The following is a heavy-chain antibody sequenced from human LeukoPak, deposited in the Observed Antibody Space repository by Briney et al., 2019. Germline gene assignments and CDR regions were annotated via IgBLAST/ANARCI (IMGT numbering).Heavy chain of an antibody. CDR3: ARKESSWYSIDY. J-gene: IGHJ4*02. CDR1: GYTFTGYY. CDR2: ISAYNGNT. D-gene: IGHD6-13*01. Sequence: ASLKVSCKASGYTFTGYYMHWVRQAPGQGLEWMGWISAYNGNTNYAQKLQGRVTMTTDTSTSTAYMELRSLRSDDTAVYYCARKESSWYSIDYWGQGTLVTVSS. V-gene: IGHV1-18*04.